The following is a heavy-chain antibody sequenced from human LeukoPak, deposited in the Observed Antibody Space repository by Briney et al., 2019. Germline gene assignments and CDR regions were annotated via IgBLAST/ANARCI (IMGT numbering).Heavy chain of an antibody. CDR1: GGSISSGSYY. J-gene: IGHJ4*02. Sequence: SQTLSLTCTVSGGSISSGSYYWSWIRQPAGKGLEWIGRIYTSGSTNYNPSLKSRATISVDTSKNQFSLKLSSVTAADTAVYYCARFNGDSSGYYFGTIDYWGQGTLVTVSS. D-gene: IGHD3-22*01. V-gene: IGHV4-61*02. CDR3: ARFNGDSSGYYFGTIDY. CDR2: IYTSGST.